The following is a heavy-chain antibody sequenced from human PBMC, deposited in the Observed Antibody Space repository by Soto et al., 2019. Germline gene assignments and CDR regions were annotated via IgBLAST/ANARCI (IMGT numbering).Heavy chain of an antibody. CDR2: INSDGSST. J-gene: IGHJ4*02. Sequence: EVQLVESGGGLVQPGGSLRLSCAASGFTFSSHWLHWVRQAPGKGLVWVSRINSDGSSTNYADSVKGQFTISRDNAKNTVYLHVNSLRAEDTAVYYCARGGSGTYLLDYWGQGTLVTVSS. V-gene: IGHV3-74*01. CDR1: GFTFSSHW. CDR3: ARGGSGTYLLDY. D-gene: IGHD3-10*01.